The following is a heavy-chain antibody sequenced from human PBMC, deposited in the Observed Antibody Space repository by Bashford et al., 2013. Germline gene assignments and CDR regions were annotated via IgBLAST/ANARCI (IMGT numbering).Heavy chain of an antibody. J-gene: IGHJ4*02. Sequence: ASVKVSCKASGYTFTSYGISWVRQAPGQGLEWMGWISAYNGNTNYAQKLQGRVTMTTDTSTSTAYMELSSLRSEDTAVYYCARDLNEYCSGGSCYSDYWGQGTLVTVSS. CDR3: ARDLNEYCSGGSCYSDY. V-gene: IGHV1-18*01. D-gene: IGHD2-15*01. CDR2: ISAYNGNT. CDR1: GYTFTSYG.